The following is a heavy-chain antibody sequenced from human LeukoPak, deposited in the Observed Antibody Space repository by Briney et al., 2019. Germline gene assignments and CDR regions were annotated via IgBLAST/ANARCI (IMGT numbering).Heavy chain of an antibody. CDR2: ISSSSSYI. CDR1: GFTFSSYS. V-gene: IGHV3-21*01. J-gene: IGHJ1*01. D-gene: IGHD3-10*01. Sequence: GGSLRPSCAASGFTFSSYSMNWVRQAPGKGLEWVSSISSSSSYIYYADSVKGRFTISRDNAKNSLYLQMNSLRAEDTAVYYCARGEAYYGSGSYSAEYFQHWGQGTLVTVSS. CDR3: ARGEAYYGSGSYSAEYFQH.